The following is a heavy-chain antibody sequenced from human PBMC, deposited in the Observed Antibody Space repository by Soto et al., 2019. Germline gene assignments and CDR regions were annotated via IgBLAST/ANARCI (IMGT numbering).Heavy chain of an antibody. CDR1: GGTFSSYA. V-gene: IGHV1-69*13. CDR2: IIPIFGTA. D-gene: IGHD5-12*01. Sequence: AVKVSCKASGGTFSSYAISWVRQAPGQGLEWMGGIIPIFGTANYAQKFQGRVTITADESTSTAYMELSSLRSEDTAVYYCARGQDIVATINAYYYYGMDVWGQGTTVTVS. J-gene: IGHJ6*02. CDR3: ARGQDIVATINAYYYYGMDV.